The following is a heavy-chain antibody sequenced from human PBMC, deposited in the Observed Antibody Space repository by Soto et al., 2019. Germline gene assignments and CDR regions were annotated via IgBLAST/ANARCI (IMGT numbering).Heavy chain of an antibody. D-gene: IGHD2-15*01. CDR3: ASVNPHCSGGTCYSGEYFQH. CDR1: GFTFSDHY. Sequence: EVQLVESGGGLVQPGGSLRLSCAASGFTFSDHYMEWVRQAPGKGLEWVGRIRNKANSYTTEYAASVKGRFTISRDDSKNLLYLQMNSLKTEDTAVYYCASVNPHCSGGTCYSGEYFQHWGQGTLVTVSS. V-gene: IGHV3-72*01. CDR2: IRNKANSYTT. J-gene: IGHJ1*01.